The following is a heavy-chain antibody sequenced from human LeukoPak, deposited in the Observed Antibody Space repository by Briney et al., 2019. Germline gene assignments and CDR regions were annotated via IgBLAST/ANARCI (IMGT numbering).Heavy chain of an antibody. V-gene: IGHV3-30*18. CDR3: AKGGEDIVVVVTVYYYYMDV. CDR1: GFTFSSYS. CDR2: ISYDGSNK. Sequence: GGSLRLSCAASGFTFSSYSMNWVRQAPGKGLEWVAVISYDGSNKYYADSVKGRFTISRDNSKNTLYLQMNSLRAEDTAVYYCAKGGEDIVVVVTVYYYYMDVWGKGTTVTVSS. J-gene: IGHJ6*03. D-gene: IGHD2-15*01.